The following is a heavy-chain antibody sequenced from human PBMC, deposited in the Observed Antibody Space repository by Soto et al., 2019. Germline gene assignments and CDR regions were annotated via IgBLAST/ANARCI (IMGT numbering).Heavy chain of an antibody. D-gene: IGHD4-17*01. CDR1: GGTLRSHA. V-gene: IGHV1-69*01. CDR3: AREVGYGDFSAALLD. Sequence: QVQLVQSGAEVKKPGSSVRVSCKASGGTLRSHAINWVRQAPGQGLEWMGGIIPIFGTANYAQNFQGRVTITADQSTSTAYMELNSLRSDDTAVYYCAREVGYGDFSAALLDWGQGTLVTVSS. CDR2: IIPIFGTA. J-gene: IGHJ4*02.